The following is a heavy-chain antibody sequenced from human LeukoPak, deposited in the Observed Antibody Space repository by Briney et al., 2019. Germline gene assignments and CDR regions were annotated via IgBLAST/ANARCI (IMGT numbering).Heavy chain of an antibody. D-gene: IGHD2-21*02. CDR1: GFTFSSYS. Sequence: GGSLRLSCAASGFTFSSYSMNWVRQAPGKGLEWVSSISSSSSYIYYADSVKGRFTISRDSAKNSLYLQMNSLRAEDTAVYYCAREAPDFYFDYWGQGTLVTVSS. V-gene: IGHV3-21*01. CDR2: ISSSSSYI. CDR3: AREAPDFYFDY. J-gene: IGHJ4*02.